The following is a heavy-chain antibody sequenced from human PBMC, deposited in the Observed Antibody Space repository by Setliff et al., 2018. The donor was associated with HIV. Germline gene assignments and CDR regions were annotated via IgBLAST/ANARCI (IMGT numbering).Heavy chain of an antibody. D-gene: IGHD3-10*01. CDR2: IYYSGST. CDR3: ARRNYYGSGSTWDYGMDV. V-gene: IGHV4-39*01. Sequence: PSETLSLTCTVSGGSISSSSYYWGWIRQPPGKGLEWIGSIYYSGSTYYNPSLKSRVTISVDTSKNQFSLKLSSVTAADTAVYYCARRNYYGSGSTWDYGMDVWGQGTTVTVSS. CDR1: GGSISSSSYY. J-gene: IGHJ6*02.